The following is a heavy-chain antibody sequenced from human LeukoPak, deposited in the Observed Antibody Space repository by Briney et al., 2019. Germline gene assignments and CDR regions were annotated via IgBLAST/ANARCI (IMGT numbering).Heavy chain of an antibody. V-gene: IGHV3-74*01. CDR3: ATEYYYDSSAYWGIDY. CDR1: GFTFSSYW. D-gene: IGHD3-22*01. Sequence: GGSLRLSCAASGFTFSSYWMHWVRHAPGKGLVWVSRINSDGSSTSYADSVKGRFTISRDNAKNTLYLQMNSLRAEDTAVYYCATEYYYDSSAYWGIDYWGQGTLVTVSS. J-gene: IGHJ4*02. CDR2: INSDGSST.